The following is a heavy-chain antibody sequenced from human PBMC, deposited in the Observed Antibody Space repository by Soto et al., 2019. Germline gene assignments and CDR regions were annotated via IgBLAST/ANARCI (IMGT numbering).Heavy chain of an antibody. V-gene: IGHV3-23*01. CDR3: ATQTVTTSPRAYYFDY. Sequence: EVQLLESGGGLVQPGGSLRLSCVASGFTFINYAMSWVRQAPVKGLEWVPAIRGSGVSTFYADSVKGRFTISRDNSKNTLYLQMNSLRAEDTAVYYCATQTVTTSPRAYYFDYWGQGTLVTVSS. CDR2: IRGSGVST. J-gene: IGHJ4*02. D-gene: IGHD4-17*01. CDR1: GFTFINYA.